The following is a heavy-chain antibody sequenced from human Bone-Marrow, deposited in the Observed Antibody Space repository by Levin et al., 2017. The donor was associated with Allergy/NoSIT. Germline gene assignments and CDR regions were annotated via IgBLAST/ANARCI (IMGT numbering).Heavy chain of an antibody. CDR1: GFAVSSNY. D-gene: IGHD6-13*01. CDR3: ARDSSGCVDSRCFLYSGMDV. Sequence: LSLTCAASGFAVSSNYMSWVRQTPGKGLEWVSTIYIDDTTYYADSVKSRFTISRDSSDNTLYLQMNSLRAEDTAMYFCARDSSGCVDSRCFLYSGMDVWGQGTTVTVSS. V-gene: IGHV3-53*01. J-gene: IGHJ6*02. CDR2: IYIDDTT.